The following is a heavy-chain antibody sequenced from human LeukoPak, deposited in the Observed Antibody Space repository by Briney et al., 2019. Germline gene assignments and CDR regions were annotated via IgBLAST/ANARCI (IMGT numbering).Heavy chain of an antibody. CDR2: VSGGGGTT. D-gene: IGHD5-18*01. CDR3: AREEGYSYGLLDF. Sequence: GGSLRLSRAASGFTFTNYGMSWVRQAPGTGPEWVSAVSGGGGTTYYADSVRGRFTISRDNSNNTLYLPVNSLRADDTAVYYCAREEGYSYGLLDFWGQGVLVTVSS. V-gene: IGHV3-23*01. J-gene: IGHJ4*02. CDR1: GFTFTNYG.